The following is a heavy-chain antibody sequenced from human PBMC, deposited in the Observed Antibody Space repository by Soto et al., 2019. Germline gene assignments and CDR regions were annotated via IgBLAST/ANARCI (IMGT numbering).Heavy chain of an antibody. V-gene: IGHV4-30-4*02. J-gene: IGHJ5*02. CDR1: GVSISSGDYY. Sequence: SDALSLTCTVSGVSISSGDYYWILIRQPPGKGLEWIGYIYYSGSTYYNPSLKSRVTISVDTSKNQFSLKLSSVTAADTAVYYCAKMRLVERYNWFDPWGQGTLLTVSS. CDR3: AKMRLVERYNWFDP. D-gene: IGHD1-26*01. CDR2: IYYSGST.